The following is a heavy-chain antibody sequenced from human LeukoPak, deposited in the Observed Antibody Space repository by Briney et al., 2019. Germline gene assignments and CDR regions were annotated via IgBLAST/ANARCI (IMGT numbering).Heavy chain of an antibody. CDR1: GFTFSSYG. CDR2: ISYDGSNK. D-gene: IGHD3-10*01. CDR3: AKDPAVYYGSGMSV. J-gene: IGHJ4*02. Sequence: PGGSLRLSCAASGFTFSSYGMHWVRQAPGKGLEWVAVISYDGSNKYYADSVKGRFTISRDNSKNTLYLQMNSLRAEDTAVYYCAKDPAVYYGSGMSVWGQGTLVTVSS. V-gene: IGHV3-30*18.